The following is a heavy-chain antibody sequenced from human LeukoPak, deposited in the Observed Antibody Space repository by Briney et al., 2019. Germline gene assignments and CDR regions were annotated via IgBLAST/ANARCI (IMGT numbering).Heavy chain of an antibody. CDR2: ISGSAGGT. V-gene: IGHV3-23*01. J-gene: IGHJ4*02. Sequence: GGSLRLSCAASGLTFSTYAMSWVRQAPGKGLEWVSTISGSAGGTYYADSVKGRFTISRDNSKNTLYLQMNSLRVEDTAVYYCAKDYNFGIWGQGALVTVSS. D-gene: IGHD4-11*01. CDR3: AKDYNFGI. CDR1: GLTFSTYA.